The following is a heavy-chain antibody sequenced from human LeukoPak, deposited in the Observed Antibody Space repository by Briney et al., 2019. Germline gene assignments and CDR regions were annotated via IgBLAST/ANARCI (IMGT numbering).Heavy chain of an antibody. CDR1: GGSINSGGYY. J-gene: IGHJ4*02. CDR3: ARDYSGGYYYFDY. CDR2: IYYSGST. Sequence: PSETLSLTCTVSGGSINSGGYYWSWIRQHPGKGLEWIGYIYYSGSTYYNPSLKSRVTISVDTSKNQFSLKLSSVTAADTAVYYCARDYSGGYYYFDYWGQGTLVTVSS. V-gene: IGHV4-31*03. D-gene: IGHD1-26*01.